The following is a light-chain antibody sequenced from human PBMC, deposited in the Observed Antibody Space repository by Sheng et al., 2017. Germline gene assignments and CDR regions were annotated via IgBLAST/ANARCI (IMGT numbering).Light chain of an antibody. V-gene: IGKV1-5*03. J-gene: IGKJ4*01. CDR2: EAS. Sequence: DIQMTQSPSTLSASVGDRVTVTCRASHTIGRYLAWYQHKSGKAPKLLISEASSLEIGVPSRFSGSVSGTEFTLTISSLQPEDVATYYCQQYTSYSTFGGGTTVE. CDR3: QQYTSYST. CDR1: HTIGRY.